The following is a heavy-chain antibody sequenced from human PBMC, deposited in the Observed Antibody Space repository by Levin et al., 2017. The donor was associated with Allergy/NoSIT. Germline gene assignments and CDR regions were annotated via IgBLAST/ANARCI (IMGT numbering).Heavy chain of an antibody. CDR2: ISSSSSYI. V-gene: IGHV3-21*01. J-gene: IGHJ4*02. CDR3: ASGIAGASRFGY. Sequence: GESLKISCAASGFTFSSYSMNWVRQAPGKGLEWVSSISSSSSYIYYADSVKGRFTISRDNAKNSLYLQMNSLRAEDTAVYYCASGIAGASRFGYWGQGTLVSVSS. CDR1: GFTFSSYS. D-gene: IGHD1-26*01.